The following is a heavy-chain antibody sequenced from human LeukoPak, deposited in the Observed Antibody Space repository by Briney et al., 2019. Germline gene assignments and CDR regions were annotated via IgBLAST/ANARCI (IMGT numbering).Heavy chain of an antibody. J-gene: IGHJ4*02. Sequence: SETLSLTCNVSGESISSHYWSWTRQSPGKGLEWIGYITNSGTTKFNPSLKSRVTISRDTSKNQFSLKLSSVTAADTAVYYCARDGTGYYDSNFDYWGQGTLVTVSS. CDR1: GESISSHY. V-gene: IGHV4-59*11. CDR2: ITNSGTT. D-gene: IGHD3-22*01. CDR3: ARDGTGYYDSNFDY.